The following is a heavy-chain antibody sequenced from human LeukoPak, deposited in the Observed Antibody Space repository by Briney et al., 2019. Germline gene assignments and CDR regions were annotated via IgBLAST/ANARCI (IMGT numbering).Heavy chain of an antibody. CDR1: GYTFTSYD. J-gene: IGHJ3*02. CDR3: ARERLSAFDI. Sequence: ASVKVSCKASGYTFTSYDINWVRQAPGQGLEWMGWMNPNSGNTGYAQKFQGRVTITTDESTSTAYMELSSLRSEDTAVYYCARERLSAFDIWGQGTMVTVSS. CDR2: MNPNSGNT. V-gene: IGHV1-8*03. D-gene: IGHD1-26*01.